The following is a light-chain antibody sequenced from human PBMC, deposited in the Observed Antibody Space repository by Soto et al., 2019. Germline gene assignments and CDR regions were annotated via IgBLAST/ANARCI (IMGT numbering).Light chain of an antibody. CDR2: WAS. CDR1: QIFLFTSSNKDF. V-gene: IGKV4-1*01. J-gene: IGKJ1*01. Sequence: DTVMTQSSDSLALSLGKRATINCKSSQIFLFTSSNKDFLTWYQQKPGQPPRLLIYWASIRESGVPDRFSGSGSGTNFTLTISSLQAEDVAVYYSQQSYTTPWTFAQGTKV. CDR3: QQSYTTPWT.